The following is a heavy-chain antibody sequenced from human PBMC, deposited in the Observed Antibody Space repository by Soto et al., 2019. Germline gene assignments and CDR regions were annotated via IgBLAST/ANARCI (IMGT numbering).Heavy chain of an antibody. V-gene: IGHV3-33*01. CDR1: GFTFSSYG. CDR2: IWYDGSNK. J-gene: IGHJ6*01. CDR3: AREHGTNGVCYTVGGMAV. Sequence: GGSLRLSCAASGFTFSSYGMHWVRQAPGKGLECVAVIWYDGSNKYYADSVKGRFTISRDNSKNTLYLQMNSLRAEDTAVYYCAREHGTNGVCYTVGGMAVWGQGTTVTLSS. D-gene: IGHD2-8*01.